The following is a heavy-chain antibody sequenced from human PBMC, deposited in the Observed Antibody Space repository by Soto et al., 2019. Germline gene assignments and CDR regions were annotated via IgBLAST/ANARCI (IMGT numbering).Heavy chain of an antibody. CDR1: GYTFTDYY. V-gene: IGHV1-2*02. J-gene: IGHJ6*02. D-gene: IGHD3-10*01. CDR2: ISPRTGSA. CDR3: AREHYYGPAYGMDV. Sequence: ASVKVSCKASGYTFTDYYIHWVRQAPGQGLEWMGWISPRTGSANFAQRFQGRVSTTRDTSITTAYMELRRLKSDDTAVYYCAREHYYGPAYGMDVWGQGTTVTVSS.